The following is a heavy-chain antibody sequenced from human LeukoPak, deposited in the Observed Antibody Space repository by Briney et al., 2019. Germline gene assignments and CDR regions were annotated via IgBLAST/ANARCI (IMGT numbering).Heavy chain of an antibody. J-gene: IGHJ5*02. D-gene: IGHD2-15*01. CDR3: ARDPGYCSGGSCYSWFDP. V-gene: IGHV1-46*01. CDR1: GYTFTSYY. Sequence: ASVKVSCKASGYTFTSYYMHWVRQAPGQGLEWMGIINPSGGSTSYAQKFQGRVTMTRDMSASTVYMELSSLRSEDTAVYYCARDPGYCSGGSCYSWFDPWGQGTLVTVSS. CDR2: INPSGGST.